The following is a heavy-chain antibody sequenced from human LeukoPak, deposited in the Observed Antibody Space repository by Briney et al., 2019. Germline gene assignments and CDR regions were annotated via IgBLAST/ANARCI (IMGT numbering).Heavy chain of an antibody. V-gene: IGHV3-21*01. J-gene: IGHJ3*02. CDR3: ARAMEGRSDYGDSDAFDI. D-gene: IGHD4-17*01. CDR1: GFTFSSYS. Sequence: PGGSLRLSCAASGFTFSSYSMKWVRQAPGKGLEWVSFIGSSISYISYADSVKGRFTISRDNAKNSLYLQMNSLRAEDTAVYYCARAMEGRSDYGDSDAFDIWGQGTMVTVSS. CDR2: IGSSISYI.